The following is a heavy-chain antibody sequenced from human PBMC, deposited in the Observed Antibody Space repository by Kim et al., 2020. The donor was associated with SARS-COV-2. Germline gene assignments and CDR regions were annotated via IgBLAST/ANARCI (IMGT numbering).Heavy chain of an antibody. Sequence: SETLSLTCTVSGDSVSSNVYYWSWIRQLPGKGLEWIGYIYNTVSTHYNPSLQSRVTISVDTSKNQFSLRLTSVTAADTGVYFCAREYYGSGRMFDYWGQG. CDR1: GDSVSSNVYY. CDR2: IYNTVST. V-gene: IGHV4-31*03. J-gene: IGHJ4*02. D-gene: IGHD3-10*01. CDR3: AREYYGSGRMFDY.